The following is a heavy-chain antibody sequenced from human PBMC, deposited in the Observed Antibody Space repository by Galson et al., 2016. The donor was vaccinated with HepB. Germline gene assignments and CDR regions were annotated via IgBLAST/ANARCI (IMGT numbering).Heavy chain of an antibody. V-gene: IGHV5-51*01. CDR3: AKQGSDWDYSDP. J-gene: IGHJ5*02. D-gene: IGHD3-10*01. CDR1: GYTFTNYW. CDR2: IYPGDSNT. Sequence: QSGAEVTRPGESLKISCKGSGYTFTNYWIGWVRQMPGKGLEWMGIIYPGDSNTKYSPSFQGQVTISADKSISTAYLQWSSLKASDTALYFCAKQGSDWDYSDPWGQGTLVTVST.